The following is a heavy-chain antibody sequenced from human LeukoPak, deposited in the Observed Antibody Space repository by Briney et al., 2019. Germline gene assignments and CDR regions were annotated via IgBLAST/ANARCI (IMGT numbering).Heavy chain of an antibody. D-gene: IGHD3-22*01. CDR1: GHNFINYW. CDR2: VYPGDSGT. J-gene: IGHJ4*02. V-gene: IGHV5-51*01. CDR3: ARHLVDTSGYFWFDY. Sequence: GESLKISCQGFGHNFINYWIGWVRQMPGKGLEWMGIVYPGDSGTRYSPSFQGQVTISVDKSISTAYLQWDSLKASDTAMYYCARHLVDTSGYFWFDYWGLGTLVTVSS.